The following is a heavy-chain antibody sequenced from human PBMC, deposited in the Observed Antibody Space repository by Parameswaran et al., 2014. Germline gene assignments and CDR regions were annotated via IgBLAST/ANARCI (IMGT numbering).Heavy chain of an antibody. CDR3: ARDRAVGNYPGGMDV. D-gene: IGHD4-11*01. J-gene: IGHJ6*02. CDR2: INPSGGST. Sequence: WVRQAPGQGLEWMGIINPSGGSTSYAQKFQGRVTMTRDTSTSTVYMELSSLRSEDTAVYYCARDRAVGNYPGGMDVWGQGTTVTVSS. V-gene: IGHV1-46*01.